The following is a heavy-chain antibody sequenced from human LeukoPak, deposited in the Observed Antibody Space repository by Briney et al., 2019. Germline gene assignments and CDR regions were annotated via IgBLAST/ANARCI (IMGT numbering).Heavy chain of an antibody. D-gene: IGHD1-7*01. CDR3: ARDPEGIEYNWNSGWFDP. CDR1: GFTFSSYS. Sequence: KSGGSLRLSCAASGFTFSSYSMNWVRQAPGKGLEWVSSISSSSSYIYYADSVKGRSTISRDNAKNSLYLQMNSLRAEDTAVYHCARDPEGIEYNWNSGWFDPWGQGTLVTVSS. V-gene: IGHV3-21*01. CDR2: ISSSSSYI. J-gene: IGHJ5*02.